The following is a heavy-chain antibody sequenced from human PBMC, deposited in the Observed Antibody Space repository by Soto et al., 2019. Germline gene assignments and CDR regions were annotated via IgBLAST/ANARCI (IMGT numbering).Heavy chain of an antibody. Sequence: EVQLVESGGGLVQPGGTLRLSCAASGFTFSSYWMHWVRQAPGKGLVWVSRIKGDGRSTNYADSVKGRVTISRDNSKDTVFLQMNGLRDEDTAVYFCARGAMGNYFNDYWGQGTLVTVSS. J-gene: IGHJ4*02. CDR3: ARGAMGNYFNDY. CDR2: IKGDGRST. D-gene: IGHD3-10*01. V-gene: IGHV3-74*01. CDR1: GFTFSSYW.